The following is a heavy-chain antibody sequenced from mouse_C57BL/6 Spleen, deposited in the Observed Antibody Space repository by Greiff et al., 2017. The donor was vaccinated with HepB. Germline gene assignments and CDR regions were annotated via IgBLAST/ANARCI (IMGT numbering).Heavy chain of an antibody. CDR3: ARSDGYGAMDY. V-gene: IGHV1-59*01. J-gene: IGHJ4*01. CDR2: IDPSDSYT. D-gene: IGHD2-3*01. CDR1: GYTFTSYW. Sequence: QVQLKQPGAELVRPGTSVKLSCKASGYTFTSYWMHWVKQRPGQGLEWIGVIDPSDSYTNYNQKFKGKATLTVDTSSSTAYMQLSSLTSEDSAVYYCARSDGYGAMDYWGQGTSVTVSS.